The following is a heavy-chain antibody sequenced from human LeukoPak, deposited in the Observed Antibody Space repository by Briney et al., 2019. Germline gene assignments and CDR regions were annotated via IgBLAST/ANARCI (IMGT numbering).Heavy chain of an antibody. V-gene: IGHV3-21*01. CDR1: GFTFSSYS. D-gene: IGHD6-19*01. CDR2: ISSSSSYI. Sequence: GGSLRLSCAASGFTFSSYSMNWVRQAPGKGLEWVSSISSSSSYIYYADSVKGRFTISRDNAKNSLYLQMNSLGAEDTAVYYCARGGIAVARGVDYWGQGTLVTVSS. J-gene: IGHJ4*02. CDR3: ARGGIAVARGVDY.